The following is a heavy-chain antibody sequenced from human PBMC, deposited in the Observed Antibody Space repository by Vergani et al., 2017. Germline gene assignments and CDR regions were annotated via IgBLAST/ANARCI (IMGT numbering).Heavy chain of an antibody. D-gene: IGHD3-3*01. CDR2: IASSGTIT. CDR3: AKGGTITIFGSVDYY. V-gene: IGHV3-23*01. J-gene: IGHJ4*02. CDR1: GFTFSNYA. Sequence: EVQLLESGGGLAQPGGSLRLSCAASGFTFSNYAMSWVRQAPGKGLEWVAAIASSGTITYYSDSVKSRFTVSRDNSQNTVFLQMSSLRAEDTALYYCAKGGTITIFGSVDYYWGQGTLVTVSS.